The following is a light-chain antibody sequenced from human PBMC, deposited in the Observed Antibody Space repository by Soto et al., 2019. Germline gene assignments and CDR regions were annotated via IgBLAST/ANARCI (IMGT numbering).Light chain of an antibody. J-gene: IGKJ1*01. V-gene: IGKV1-39*01. Sequence: DIQMTQSPSTLSASVGDRVTITCLASQSISSWLAWYQQKPGKAPKLLIYAASSLQSGVPSRFSGSGSGTDFTLTISSLQPEDSATYYCQQSHSTPSWTFGQGTKVDIK. CDR1: QSISSW. CDR3: QQSHSTPSWT. CDR2: AAS.